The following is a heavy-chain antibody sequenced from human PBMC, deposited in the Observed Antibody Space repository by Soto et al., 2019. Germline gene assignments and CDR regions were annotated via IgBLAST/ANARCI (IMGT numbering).Heavy chain of an antibody. D-gene: IGHD3-16*01. CDR3: ARGTQGTRLGVFDS. V-gene: IGHV2-5*02. CDR2: IFWDNDK. Sequence: QITLKESGPTLVKPTQTLTLTCSFSGFSLTTSGVGVGWIRQPPGKALEWLALIFWDNDKRYSPSLKNRSTVTKDTSQNQVVLTITNMDPVDTATYYCARGTQGTRLGVFDSWGQGTLVTVSS. CDR1: GFSLTTSGVG. J-gene: IGHJ4*02.